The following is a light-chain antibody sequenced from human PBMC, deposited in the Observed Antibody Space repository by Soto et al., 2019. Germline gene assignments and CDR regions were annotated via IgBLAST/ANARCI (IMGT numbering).Light chain of an antibody. J-gene: IGKJ5*01. Sequence: EIVMTQSPATLSVSPGERATLSCRASQSVSIHLAWYQQKPGQPPSLLIYGASTRAAGIPARFSGSGSGTEFTLTISSLQSEDFAVYYCQQYNMWPPITFGQGTRLEIK. CDR3: QQYNMWPPIT. CDR1: QSVSIH. CDR2: GAS. V-gene: IGKV3-15*01.